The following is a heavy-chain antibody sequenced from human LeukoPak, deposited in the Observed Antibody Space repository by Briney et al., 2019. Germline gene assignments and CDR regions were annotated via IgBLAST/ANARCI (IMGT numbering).Heavy chain of an antibody. CDR1: GFTFSSYG. CDR2: IWYDASNK. CDR3: AKDGSIAASWFDP. Sequence: GRSLRLSCAASGFTFSSYGMHWVRQAPGKGLEWVAVIWYDASNKYYADSVKGRFTISRDNSKNTLYLQMNSLRAEDTAVYYCAKDGSIAASWFDPWGQGTLVTVSS. D-gene: IGHD6-13*01. V-gene: IGHV3-33*06. J-gene: IGHJ5*02.